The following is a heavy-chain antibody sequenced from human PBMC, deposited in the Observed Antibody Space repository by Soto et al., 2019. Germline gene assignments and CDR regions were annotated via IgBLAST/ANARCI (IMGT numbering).Heavy chain of an antibody. CDR2: IVPIDGST. D-gene: IGHD3-3*01. CDR1: GGTISSFG. V-gene: IGHV1-69*01. J-gene: IGHJ4*02. CDR3: ARAFTKSRRGGVAFDY. Sequence: QVQLVQSGAEVKKPGSSVKVSCTTSGGTISSFGMNWVRQAPGQGLEWMGGIVPIDGSTKYAERFQGRVTITDDASTSTVYMDLSSLRSEDTALYYCARAFTKSRRGGVAFDYWGQGTLLTVSP.